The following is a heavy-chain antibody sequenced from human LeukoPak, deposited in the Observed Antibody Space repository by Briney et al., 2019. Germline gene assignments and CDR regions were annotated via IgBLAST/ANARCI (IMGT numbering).Heavy chain of an antibody. D-gene: IGHD1-14*01. CDR2: IRYDGTNK. CDR1: GFIFNIHG. J-gene: IGHJ3*02. V-gene: IGHV3-30*02. Sequence: GGSLRLPCTASGFIFNIHGMHWVRQAPGKGLEWVAFIRYDGTNKYYADSVKGRFTISRDNSKNTLYLQMNSLRAEDTAVYYCAKVTGSLWGAFDIWGQGTMVTVSS. CDR3: AKVTGSLWGAFDI.